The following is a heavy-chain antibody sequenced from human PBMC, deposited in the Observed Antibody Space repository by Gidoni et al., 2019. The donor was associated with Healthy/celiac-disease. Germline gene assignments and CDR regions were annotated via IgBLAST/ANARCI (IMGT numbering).Heavy chain of an antibody. Sequence: QVQLQQWGAGLLKPSETLSLTCAVYGGSFSGYYWSWIRQPPGKGLEWIGEINHSGSTNYNPSLKSRVTISVDTSKNQFSLKLSSVTAADTAVYYCARGPPHNWGLAWFDPWGQGTLVTVSS. D-gene: IGHD7-27*01. J-gene: IGHJ5*02. CDR2: INHSGST. V-gene: IGHV4-34*01. CDR3: ARGPPHNWGLAWFDP. CDR1: GGSFSGYY.